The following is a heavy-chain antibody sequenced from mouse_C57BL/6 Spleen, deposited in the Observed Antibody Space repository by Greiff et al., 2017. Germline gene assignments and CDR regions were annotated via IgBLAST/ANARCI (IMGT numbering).Heavy chain of an antibody. CDR3: ATYGSSKEDY. CDR2: ISSGSSTI. Sequence: EVMLVESGGGLVKPGGSLKLSCAASGFTFSDYGMHWVRQAPEKGLEWVAYISSGSSTIYYADTVKGRFTISRDNAKNTLFLQMTSLRSEDTAMYYCATYGSSKEDYWGQGTSVTVSS. CDR1: GFTFSDYG. J-gene: IGHJ4*01. D-gene: IGHD1-1*01. V-gene: IGHV5-17*01.